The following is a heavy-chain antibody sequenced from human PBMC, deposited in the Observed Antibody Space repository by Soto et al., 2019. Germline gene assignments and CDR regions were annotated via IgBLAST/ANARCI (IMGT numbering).Heavy chain of an antibody. V-gene: IGHV3-33*01. CDR3: ARDLSGDYGALDT. J-gene: IGHJ3*02. D-gene: IGHD4-17*01. Sequence: PGGSLRLSCAPSGFTFSSYGMHWARQAPGKGLEWVAVIWYDGSNKVYADSVKGRFTISRDNSKNTLYLQMNSLRAEDTAVYYCARDLSGDYGALDTWGQETMVTVSS. CDR1: GFTFSSYG. CDR2: IWYDGSNK.